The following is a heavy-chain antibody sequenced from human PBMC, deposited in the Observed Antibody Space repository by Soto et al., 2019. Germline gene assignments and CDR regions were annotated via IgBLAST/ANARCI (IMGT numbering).Heavy chain of an antibody. J-gene: IGHJ4*02. CDR1: GGSISSYY. Sequence: QVQLQESGPGLVKPSETLSLTCTVSGGSISSYYWSWIRQPPGKGLEWIGYIYYSGSTNYNPSLKSRVTISVDTSKNQFSLKLSSVTAADTAVYYCARAGYYSGSYHFDYWGQGTLVTVSS. D-gene: IGHD1-26*01. CDR2: IYYSGST. V-gene: IGHV4-59*01. CDR3: ARAGYYSGSYHFDY.